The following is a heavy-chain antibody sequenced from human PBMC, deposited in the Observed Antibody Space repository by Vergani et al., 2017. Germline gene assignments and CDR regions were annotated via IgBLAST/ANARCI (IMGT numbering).Heavy chain of an antibody. D-gene: IGHD3-22*01. CDR2: IYHSGST. J-gene: IGHJ4*02. CDR1: GGSFSGYY. CDR3: ARGLGGYYDSSGYFRY. Sequence: QVQLQQWGAGLLKPSETLSLTCAVYGGSFSGYYWSWIRQPPGKGLEWIGYIYHSGSTYYNPSLKSRVTISVDTSKNQFSLKLSSVTAADTAVYYCARGLGGYYDSSGYFRYWGQGTLVTVSS. V-gene: IGHV4-34*01.